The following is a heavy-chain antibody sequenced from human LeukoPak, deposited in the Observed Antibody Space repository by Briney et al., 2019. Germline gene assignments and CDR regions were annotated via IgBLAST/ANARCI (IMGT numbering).Heavy chain of an antibody. CDR2: INPNSGGT. CDR3: TRDRLGGSGWFDP. Sequence: GASVKVSCKASGGTFSSYAISWVRQAPGQGLEWMGWINPNSGGTNYAQTFQGRVTMTGDTSISTAHMELSGVRSDDTAVYYCTRDRLGGSGWFDPWGQGTLVTVSS. V-gene: IGHV1-2*02. CDR1: GGTFSSYA. D-gene: IGHD3-16*01. J-gene: IGHJ5*02.